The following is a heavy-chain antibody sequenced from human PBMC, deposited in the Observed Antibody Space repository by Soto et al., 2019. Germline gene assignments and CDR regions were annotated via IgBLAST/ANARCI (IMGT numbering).Heavy chain of an antibody. D-gene: IGHD3-10*01. V-gene: IGHV3-30-3*01. CDR1: GFTFSSYA. CDR3: ARDLKPARTYYYGSGDY. J-gene: IGHJ4*02. CDR2: ISYDGSNK. Sequence: GGSLRLSCAASGFTFSSYAMHWVHQAPGKGLEWVAVISYDGSNKYYADSVKGRFTISRDNSKNTLYLQMNSLRAEDTAVHYCARDLKPARTYYYGSGDYWGQGTLVTVSS.